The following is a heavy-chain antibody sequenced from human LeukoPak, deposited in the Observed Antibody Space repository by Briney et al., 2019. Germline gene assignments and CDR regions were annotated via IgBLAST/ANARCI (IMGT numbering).Heavy chain of an antibody. CDR1: GFTFSDYY. V-gene: IGHV3-11*01. Sequence: PGGSLRLSCAASGFTFSDYYMSWIRQAPGKGLEWVSYISSSGSTIYYADSVKGRFTISRDNAKNSLYLQMNSLRAEDTAVYYCAREGVGYFHTRGGIAAAGTWGYRYYYYYYMDVWGKGTTVTVSS. J-gene: IGHJ6*03. CDR2: ISSSGSTI. D-gene: IGHD6-13*01. CDR3: AREGVGYFHTRGGIAAAGTWGYRYYYYYYMDV.